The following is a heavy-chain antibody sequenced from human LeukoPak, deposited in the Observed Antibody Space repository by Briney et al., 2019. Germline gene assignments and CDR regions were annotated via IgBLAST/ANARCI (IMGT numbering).Heavy chain of an antibody. Sequence: ASVKVSCKASGYTFTSYGISWVRQAPGQGLEWMGWISAYNGNTNYAQKLQGRVTLTRDMSTSTDYLELSSLRSEDTAVYYCARDNTVRDEAWWFNPWGQGTLVTVSS. D-gene: IGHD4-17*01. CDR3: ARDNTVRDEAWWFNP. CDR2: ISAYNGNT. CDR1: GYTFTSYG. J-gene: IGHJ5*02. V-gene: IGHV1-18*01.